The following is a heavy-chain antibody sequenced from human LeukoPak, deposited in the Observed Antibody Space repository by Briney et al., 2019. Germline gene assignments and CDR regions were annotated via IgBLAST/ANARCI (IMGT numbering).Heavy chain of an antibody. Sequence: GESLKISCKGSGSSFTSYWIGWVRQMPGKGLEWMGIIYPGESDTRYSPSFQGQVTISADKSISTAYLQWSSLKASDTAMYYCARPRAAACIGIDYWGQGTLVTVSS. CDR1: GSSFTSYW. V-gene: IGHV5-51*01. CDR3: ARPRAAACIGIDY. J-gene: IGHJ4*02. D-gene: IGHD6-13*01. CDR2: IYPGESDT.